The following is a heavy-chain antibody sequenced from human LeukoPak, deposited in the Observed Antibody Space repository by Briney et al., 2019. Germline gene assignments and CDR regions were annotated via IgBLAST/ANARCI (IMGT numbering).Heavy chain of an antibody. V-gene: IGHV4-59*01. CDR2: IYYSGST. D-gene: IGHD5-24*01. J-gene: IGHJ4*02. Sequence: SETLSLTCTVSGGSISSYYWSWIRQPPGKGLEWIGYIYYSGSTNYNPSLKSRVTISVDTSKNQFSLKLSSVTAADTAVYHCARARDGYIAFDYWGQGTLVTVSS. CDR3: ARARDGYIAFDY. CDR1: GGSISSYY.